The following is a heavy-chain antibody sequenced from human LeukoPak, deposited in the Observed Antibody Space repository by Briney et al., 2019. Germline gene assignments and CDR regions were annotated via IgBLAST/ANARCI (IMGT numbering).Heavy chain of an antibody. CDR1: GFTFSSYA. CDR2: ISGSGGST. J-gene: IGHJ4*02. D-gene: IGHD3-22*01. V-gene: IGHV3-23*01. Sequence: PGGSLRPSCAASGFTFSSYAMSWVRQAPGKGLEWVSAISGSGGSTYYADSVKGRFTISRDNSKNTLYLQMNSLRAEDTAVYYCAKDSGEYYDSSGYYHDYWGQGTLVTVSS. CDR3: AKDSGEYYDSSGYYHDY.